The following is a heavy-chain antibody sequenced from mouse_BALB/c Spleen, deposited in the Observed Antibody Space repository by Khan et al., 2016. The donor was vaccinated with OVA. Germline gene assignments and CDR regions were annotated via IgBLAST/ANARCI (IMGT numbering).Heavy chain of an antibody. V-gene: IGHV5-15*02. J-gene: IGHJ3*01. CDR1: GFTFIDYG. CDR3: ARCGFAF. Sequence: VVLVESGGGLVQPGGSRKLSCAASGFTFIDYGMAWVRQTPGKGPEWIAFISSVAYRIYYADTVTGRFTISYENAKTTLYLERSSLRFDDTAIYYCARCGFAFWGQGTLVTVSA. CDR2: ISSVAYRI.